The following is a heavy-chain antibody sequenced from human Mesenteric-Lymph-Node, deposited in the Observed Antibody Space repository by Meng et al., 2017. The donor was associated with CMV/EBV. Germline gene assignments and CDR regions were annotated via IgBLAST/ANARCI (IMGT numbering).Heavy chain of an antibody. CDR2: IYYSGST. CDR1: GGSISSSSYY. CDR3: ARPHYYGSGSSPWFDP. V-gene: IGHV4-39*01. Sequence: QLQLQESGPGLGKPSETLSPTCTVPGGSISSSSYYWGWIRQPPGKGLEWIGSIYYSGSTYYNPSLKSRVTISVDTSKNQFSLKLSSVTAADTAVYYCARPHYYGSGSSPWFDPWGQGTLVTVSS. J-gene: IGHJ5*02. D-gene: IGHD3-10*01.